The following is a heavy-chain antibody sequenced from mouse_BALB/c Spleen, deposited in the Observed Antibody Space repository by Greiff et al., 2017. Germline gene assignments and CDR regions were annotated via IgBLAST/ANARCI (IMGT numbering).Heavy chain of an antibody. V-gene: IGHV3-2*02. CDR1: GYSITSDYA. Sequence: EVHLVESGPGLVKPSQSLSLTCTVTGYSITSDYAWNWIRQFPGNKLEWMGYISYSGSTSYNPSLKSRISITRDTSKNQFFLQLNSVTTEDTATYYCARELAPYWGQGTLVTVSA. CDR3: ARELAPY. CDR2: ISYSGST. D-gene: IGHD6-1*01. J-gene: IGHJ3*01.